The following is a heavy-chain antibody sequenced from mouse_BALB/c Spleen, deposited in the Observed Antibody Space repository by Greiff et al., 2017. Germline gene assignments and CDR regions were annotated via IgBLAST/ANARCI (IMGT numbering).Heavy chain of an antibody. CDR3: ARNLYDYDVAWFAY. D-gene: IGHD2-4*01. J-gene: IGHJ3*01. Sequence: VQLKQSGPGLVQPSQSLSITCTVSGFSLTSYGVHWVRQSPGKGLEWLGVIWSGGSTDYNAAFISRLSISKDNSKSQVFFKMNSLQANDTAIYYCARNLYDYDVAWFAYWGQGTLVTVSA. CDR1: GFSLTSYG. V-gene: IGHV2-2*02. CDR2: IWSGGST.